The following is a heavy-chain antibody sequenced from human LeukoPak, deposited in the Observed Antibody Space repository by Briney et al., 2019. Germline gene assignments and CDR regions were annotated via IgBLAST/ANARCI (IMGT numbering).Heavy chain of an antibody. J-gene: IGHJ6*03. Sequence: PGGSLRLSCAASGFTFSSYAMSWVRQAPGKGLEWVSVIYSGGSTYYADSVKGRFTISRDNSKNTLYLQMNSLRAEDTAVYYCARDYTYYYDSGSYSYYMDVWGKGTTVTVSS. CDR2: IYSGGST. V-gene: IGHV3-53*01. CDR3: ARDYTYYYDSGSYSYYMDV. D-gene: IGHD3-10*01. CDR1: GFTFSSYA.